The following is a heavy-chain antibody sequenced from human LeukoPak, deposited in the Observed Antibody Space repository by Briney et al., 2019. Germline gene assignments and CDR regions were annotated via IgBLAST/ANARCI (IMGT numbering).Heavy chain of an antibody. V-gene: IGHV1-2*06. CDR2: INPNSGGT. Sequence: ASVKVSCKASGYTFNCYYIHWVRQAPGQGLEWMGRINPNSGGTNYAQKFQGRVTMTRDSSISTAYMDLTRLRSDDMAMYYCARVGPYYDSSGYYSFWGQGTLVTVSS. CDR3: ARVGPYYDSSGYYSF. D-gene: IGHD3-22*01. J-gene: IGHJ4*02. CDR1: GYTFNCYY.